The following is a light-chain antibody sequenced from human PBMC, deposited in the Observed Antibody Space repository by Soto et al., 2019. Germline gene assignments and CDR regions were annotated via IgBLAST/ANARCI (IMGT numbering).Light chain of an antibody. V-gene: IGKV3-20*01. Sequence: EIVLTQPPGTLSLSPGERATLSCRASQSVSSSYLAWYEQKPGQALRLLIYGASSRATGIPDRFSGSGSGTDFTLTISRLEPEDFAVYYCQQYGGSPPYTFGQGTKLEIK. CDR1: QSVSSSY. CDR2: GAS. J-gene: IGKJ2*01. CDR3: QQYGGSPPYT.